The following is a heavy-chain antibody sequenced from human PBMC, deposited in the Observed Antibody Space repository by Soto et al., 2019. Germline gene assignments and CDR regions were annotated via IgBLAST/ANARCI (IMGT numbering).Heavy chain of an antibody. Sequence: GGSLRLSCAASGFTFSNYGMHWVRQTPGKGLEWVAVISYDGSHQFYTDSVKGRFTISRDNSKNTLFLQMNSLRAEDTAVYYCAKSRYSDSSGDFYDYWGQGTLVTVSS. CDR3: AKSRYSDSSGDFYDY. J-gene: IGHJ4*02. V-gene: IGHV3-30*18. CDR1: GFTFSNYG. CDR2: ISYDGSHQ. D-gene: IGHD3-22*01.